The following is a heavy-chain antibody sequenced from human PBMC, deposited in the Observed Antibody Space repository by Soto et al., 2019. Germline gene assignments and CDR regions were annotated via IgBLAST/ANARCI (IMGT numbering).Heavy chain of an antibody. CDR3: ARDTGYYDSSGYLGFLGH. D-gene: IGHD3-22*01. J-gene: IGHJ4*02. Sequence: SETLSLTCTVSGGSISSGGYYWSWIRQHPGKGLEWIGYIYYSGSTYYNPSLKSRVTISVDTSKNQFSLKLSSVTAADTAVYYCARDTGYYDSSGYLGFLGHWGQGTLVTVSS. CDR2: IYYSGST. V-gene: IGHV4-31*03. CDR1: GGSISSGGYY.